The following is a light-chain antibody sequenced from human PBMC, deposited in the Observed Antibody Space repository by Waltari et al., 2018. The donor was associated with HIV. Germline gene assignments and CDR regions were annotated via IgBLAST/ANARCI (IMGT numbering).Light chain of an antibody. CDR2: GKN. J-gene: IGLJ3*02. V-gene: IGLV3-19*01. CDR3: NCWDSSGNRVM. CDR1: DLKKNY. Sequence: SSELTQDPSGSVALGQTVRITCQGDDLKKNYATCYQKKPGQAPIVVFYGKNNRPAGPPHRFAGSSLGDTASLTIMGIQEEDEADYYCNCWDSSGNRVMFGGGTKVAVL.